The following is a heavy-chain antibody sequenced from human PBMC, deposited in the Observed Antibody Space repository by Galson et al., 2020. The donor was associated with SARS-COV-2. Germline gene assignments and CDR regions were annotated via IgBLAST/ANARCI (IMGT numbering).Heavy chain of an antibody. Sequence: GESLKISCAASGFTFSSYGMHWVRQAPGKGLEWVAVISYDVSNKYYADSVKGRFTISRDNSKNTLYLQMNSLRAEDTAVYYCAKDKYYYDSSGSIRYYYYGMDVWGQGTTVTVSS. CDR1: GFTFSSYG. J-gene: IGHJ6*02. D-gene: IGHD3-22*01. CDR2: ISYDVSNK. V-gene: IGHV3-30*18. CDR3: AKDKYYYDSSGSIRYYYYGMDV.